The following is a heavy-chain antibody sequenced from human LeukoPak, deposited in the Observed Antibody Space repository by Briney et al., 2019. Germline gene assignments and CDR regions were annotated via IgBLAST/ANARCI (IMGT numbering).Heavy chain of an antibody. CDR2: ISAYNGNT. CDR1: GYTFTSYG. V-gene: IGHV1-18*01. J-gene: IGHJ4*02. Sequence: ASVKVSCKASGYTFTSYGISWVRQPPGQGLEWMGWISAYNGNTNYAQKLQGRVTMTTDTSTSTAYMELRSLRSDDTAVYYCARDYGYSSGWTRNFDYWGQGTLVTVSS. D-gene: IGHD6-19*01. CDR3: ARDYGYSSGWTRNFDY.